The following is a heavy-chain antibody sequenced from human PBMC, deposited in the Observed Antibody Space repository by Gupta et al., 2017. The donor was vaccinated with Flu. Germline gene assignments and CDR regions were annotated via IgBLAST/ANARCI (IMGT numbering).Heavy chain of an antibody. CDR2: IIPMFDRA. D-gene: IGHD4-17*01. Sequence: QVQLVQSGAEVKKPGSSVKVSCKASGGTFSNSAINWVRQAPGQGLEWMGGIIPMFDRANYAQKFQGRATITADKSTTTAYMELTNLRSEDTAVYYCSKISPLDYGDYGVDDWGQGTLITVS. J-gene: IGHJ4*02. CDR3: SKISPLDYGDYGVDD. V-gene: IGHV1-69*06. CDR1: GGTFSNSA.